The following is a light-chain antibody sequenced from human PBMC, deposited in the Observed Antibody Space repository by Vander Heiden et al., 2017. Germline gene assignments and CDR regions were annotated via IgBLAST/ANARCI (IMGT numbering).Light chain of an antibody. CDR1: ALPKQY. J-gene: IGLJ2*01. CDR3: QSADSSGTYASRMV. V-gene: IGLV3-25*03. Sequence: SYELTQPPSVSVSPGQTARITCSGDALPKQYAYWYQQKPGQAPVLVIYKDSERPSGIPERCSGSSSGTTVTLTISGVQAEDEADYYCQSADSSGTYASRMVFGGGTKLTVL. CDR2: KDS.